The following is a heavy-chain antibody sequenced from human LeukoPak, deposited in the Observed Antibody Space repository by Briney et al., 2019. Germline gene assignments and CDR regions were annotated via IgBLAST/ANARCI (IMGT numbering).Heavy chain of an antibody. CDR2: IDSSSSTI. J-gene: IGHJ3*02. Sequence: GGSLRLSCAGSGFTFSKFSLNWVRQAPGKGLEWVSNIDSSSSTIYYADSVKGRFTISRDNGKKSVYLQMNSLRAEDTAVYYCARPTVTTGVDAFDIWGQGTMVTVSS. V-gene: IGHV3-48*01. CDR1: GFTFSKFS. CDR3: ARPTVTTGVDAFDI. D-gene: IGHD4-11*01.